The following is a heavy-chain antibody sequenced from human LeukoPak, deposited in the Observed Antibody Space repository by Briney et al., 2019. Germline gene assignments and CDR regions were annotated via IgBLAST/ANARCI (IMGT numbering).Heavy chain of an antibody. D-gene: IGHD6-19*01. V-gene: IGHV1-2*06. Sequence: ASVKVSCKASGYTFTGYYMHWVRQAPGQGLEWMGRINPNSGGTNYAQKFQGRVTMTGDTSISTAYMELSRLRSDDTAVYYCATESSGWTNFDYWGQGTLVTVSS. CDR3: ATESSGWTNFDY. J-gene: IGHJ4*02. CDR1: GYTFTGYY. CDR2: INPNSGGT.